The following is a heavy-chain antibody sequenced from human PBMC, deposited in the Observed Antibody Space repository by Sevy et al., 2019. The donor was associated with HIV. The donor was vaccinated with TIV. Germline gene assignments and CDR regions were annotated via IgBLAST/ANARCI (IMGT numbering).Heavy chain of an antibody. CDR2: MSYNGNKK. V-gene: IGHV3-30*04. Sequence: GGSLRLSCAASGFSFSRSPMHWVRQAPGKGLEWVAVMSYNGNKKYNGDSVKGRFTISRDDSKNTLYLQMNSLRAEDTAVYYCAREGVLMGGAIVSYGMDVWGPGTTVTVSS. CDR3: AREGVLMGGAIVSYGMDV. J-gene: IGHJ6*02. CDR1: GFSFSRSP. D-gene: IGHD3-16*02.